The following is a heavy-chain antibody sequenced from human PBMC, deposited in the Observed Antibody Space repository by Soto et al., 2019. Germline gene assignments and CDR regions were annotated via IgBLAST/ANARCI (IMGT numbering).Heavy chain of an antibody. J-gene: IGHJ6*02. V-gene: IGHV1-69*01. CDR3: ARKYATVPIPGYGMDV. Sequence: QVQLVQSGTEVKKPGSSVKVSCKASGGTFSSYAISWVRQAPGQGLEWMGGIIPIFGTANYAQKFQGRVTITADESTSTAYMELSSMRSEDTAVYYCARKYATVPIPGYGMDVWGQGTTVTVSS. CDR1: GGTFSSYA. CDR2: IIPIFGTA. D-gene: IGHD4-4*01.